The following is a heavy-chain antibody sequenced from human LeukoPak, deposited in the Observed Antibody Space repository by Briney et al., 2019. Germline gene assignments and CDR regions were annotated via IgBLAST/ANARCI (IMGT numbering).Heavy chain of an antibody. D-gene: IGHD3-9*01. J-gene: IGHJ4*02. CDR2: LYYTRTP. CDR1: GGFINSRGYY. CDR3: VRLTQAMYYDVFTHFDS. Sequence: PSETLSLTCTISGGFINSRGYYWGWIRQPPGRGLEWIGALYYTRTPFYNPSHKSRVAISTDTSQNQFSLKLTSVTAADTAVYYCVRLTQAMYYDVFTHFDSWGQGTLVIVSS. V-gene: IGHV4-39*01.